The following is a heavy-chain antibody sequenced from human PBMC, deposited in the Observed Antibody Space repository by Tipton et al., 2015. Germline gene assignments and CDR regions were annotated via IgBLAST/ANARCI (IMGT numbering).Heavy chain of an antibody. CDR2: ISHSGNT. CDR3: ASRGAGTSHYAMDV. J-gene: IGHJ6*02. CDR1: AYSISSDYY. Sequence: TLSLTCAVSAYSISSDYYWGWIRQPPGKGLEWIGSISHSGNTYYNPPLKSRVTMSRDTSKNQFSLKLTSVTAADTAVYYCASRGAGTSHYAMDVWGQGTTVTVSS. V-gene: IGHV4-38-2*01. D-gene: IGHD6-19*01.